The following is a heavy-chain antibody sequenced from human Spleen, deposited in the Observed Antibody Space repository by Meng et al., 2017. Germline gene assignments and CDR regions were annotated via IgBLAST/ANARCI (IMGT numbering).Heavy chain of an antibody. CDR1: AVPCNTWSVG. J-gene: IGHJ4*02. Sequence: QITQPELGPARAKPTQTPPLPSTLSAVPCNTWSVGVATSRQPPGKDLVWFRIIYCDYDKPYSPSVKSRLTTTKDTSKNEVVLPMTNMETVDKATYYCAPYYCDGPGRGYDYWGQGTLVTVSS. D-gene: IGHD3-10*01. V-gene: IGHV2-5*02. CDR2: IYCDYDK. CDR3: APYYCDGPGRGYDY.